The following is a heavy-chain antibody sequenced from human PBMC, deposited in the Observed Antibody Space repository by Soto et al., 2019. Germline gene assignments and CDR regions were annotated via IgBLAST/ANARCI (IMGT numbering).Heavy chain of an antibody. CDR3: TTDGLHCGGDCYSYYYYGMDV. D-gene: IGHD2-21*02. J-gene: IGHJ6*02. CDR1: GFTFSNAW. CDR2: IKSKTEGGTT. V-gene: IGHV3-15*07. Sequence: EVQLVESGGGLVKPGGSLRLSCAASGFTFSNAWMNWVRQAPGKGLEWVGRIKSKTEGGTTDYAAPVKGRFTISRDDSKNTLYMQMNSLKTEATAVYYCTTDGLHCGGDCYSYYYYGMDVWGQGTTVTVSS.